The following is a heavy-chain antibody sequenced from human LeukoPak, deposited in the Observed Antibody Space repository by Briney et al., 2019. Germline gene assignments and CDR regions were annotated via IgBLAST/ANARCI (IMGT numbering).Heavy chain of an antibody. J-gene: IGHJ4*02. CDR2: ISGDGSGT. CDR3: ARADRYGTTWYGRVDY. Sequence: GGSLRLTCAASGFTFSTHWMYWVRQAPGKELVWVSRISGDGSGTSYADSVKGRFTISRDNSRNTLYLQMNSLRAEDTAVYYRARADRYGTTWYGRVDYWGQGTLVTVSS. D-gene: IGHD6-13*01. V-gene: IGHV3-74*01. CDR1: GFTFSTHW.